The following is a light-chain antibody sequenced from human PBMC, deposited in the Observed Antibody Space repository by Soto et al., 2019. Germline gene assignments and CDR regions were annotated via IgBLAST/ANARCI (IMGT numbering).Light chain of an antibody. CDR1: QGVTSSY. V-gene: IGKV3-20*01. Sequence: EIVLTQSPGTLSLSPGERAILSCRASQGVTSSYLAWYQHKSGQAPRLLIFTASTRATGVPDRFSGSGSGTDFTLTISRLEPEDFAVYYCQQYATSPYTFGQGTKLEIK. J-gene: IGKJ2*01. CDR3: QQYATSPYT. CDR2: TAS.